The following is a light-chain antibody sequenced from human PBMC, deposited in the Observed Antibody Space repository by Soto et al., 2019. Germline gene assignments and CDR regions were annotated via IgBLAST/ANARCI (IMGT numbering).Light chain of an antibody. Sequence: DIQVTQSPSSLSASVGDRVTITCRASQFIDDFLNWFQQRPGKAPKLLIYAASSLQSGVPSRFSGSASWTDFTLTITNLQPEDFATYYCQHSYVTPWTFGQGTKVEIK. CDR1: QFIDDF. V-gene: IGKV1-39*01. CDR2: AAS. CDR3: QHSYVTPWT. J-gene: IGKJ1*01.